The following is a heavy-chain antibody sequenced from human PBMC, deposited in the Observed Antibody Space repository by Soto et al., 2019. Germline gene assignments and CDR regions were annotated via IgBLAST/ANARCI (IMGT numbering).Heavy chain of an antibody. D-gene: IGHD5-12*01. J-gene: IGHJ4*02. CDR3: ARDLRGYSRYDYLDY. V-gene: IGHV4-31*03. CDR1: GGSISSGGYY. CDR2: SYYTGSS. Sequence: SETLSLTCTVSGGSISSGGYYWSWIRQHPGKGLEWVGYSYYTGSSYYNPSLKSRVTISVDASKNQLSLRLASVTAADTAVYYCARDLRGYSRYDYLDYWGQGIPVTSPQ.